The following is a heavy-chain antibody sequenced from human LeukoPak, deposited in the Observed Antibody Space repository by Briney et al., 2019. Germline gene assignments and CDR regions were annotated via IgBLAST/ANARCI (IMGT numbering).Heavy chain of an antibody. CDR3: ARARVAGSGSYYNVGLDY. CDR2: IYHSGST. D-gene: IGHD3-10*01. CDR1: GGSISSGGYS. V-gene: IGHV4-30-2*01. J-gene: IGHJ4*02. Sequence: SQTLSLTCAVSGGSISSGGYSWSWIRQPPGKGLEWIGYIYHSGSTYYNPSLKSRVTISVDRSKNQFSLKLSSVTAADTAVYYCARARVAGSGSYYNVGLDYWGQGTLVTVSS.